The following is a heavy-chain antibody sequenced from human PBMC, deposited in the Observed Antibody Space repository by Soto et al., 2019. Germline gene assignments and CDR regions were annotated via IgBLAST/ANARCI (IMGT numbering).Heavy chain of an antibody. J-gene: IGHJ4*02. CDR2: IYYSGST. CDR1: GGSISSSSYY. D-gene: IGHD3-10*01. Sequence: SETLSLTCTVSGGSISSSSYYWGWIRQPPGKGLEWIGSIYYSGSTYYNPSLKSRVTISVDTSKNQFSLKLSSVTAADTAVYYCARLYRTIDGSESYVDFDYWGQGTLVTVSS. V-gene: IGHV4-39*01. CDR3: ARLYRTIDGSESYVDFDY.